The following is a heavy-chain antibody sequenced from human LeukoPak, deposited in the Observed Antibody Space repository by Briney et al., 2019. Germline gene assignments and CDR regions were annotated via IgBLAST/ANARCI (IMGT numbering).Heavy chain of an antibody. CDR3: ARDSALRIYGDYVAWFNP. CDR2: INHSGST. CDR1: GGSFSGYY. D-gene: IGHD4-17*01. Sequence: NPSETLSLTCAVYGGSFSGYYWSWIRQPPGKGLEWIGEINHSGSTNYNPSLKSRVTISVDTSKNQFSLKLSSVTAADTAVYYCARDSALRIYGDYVAWFNPWGQGTLVTVSS. J-gene: IGHJ5*02. V-gene: IGHV4-34*01.